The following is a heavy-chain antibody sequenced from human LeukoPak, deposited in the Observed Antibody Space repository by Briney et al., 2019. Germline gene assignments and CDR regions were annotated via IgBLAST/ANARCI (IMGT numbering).Heavy chain of an antibody. CDR3: ARELPREVTLDY. CDR2: INNDGSST. J-gene: IGHJ4*02. D-gene: IGHD2-21*02. CDR1: GFTFIAYG. V-gene: IGHV3-74*01. Sequence: GGSLRLSCAASGFTFIAYGMQWVRQAPGKGLVWVSRINNDGSSTSYADPVRGRFTISRDNAKNTLYLQMNSLRAEDTGVYYCARELPREVTLDYWGQGTLVTVSS.